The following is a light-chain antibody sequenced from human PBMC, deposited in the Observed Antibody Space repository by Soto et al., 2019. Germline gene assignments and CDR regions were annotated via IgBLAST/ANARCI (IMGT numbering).Light chain of an antibody. CDR3: GAWDDGLSAYV. J-gene: IGLJ1*01. V-gene: IGLV1-51*01. Sequence: QSVLTQPPSVSAAPGQKVTISCAGSGSNVGNHYVSWYQQLPGTAPKLLISDDNKRPSGIPDRFSGSKSATSATLGITGLQTGDEADDYCGAWDDGLSAYVFGPGTKLTVL. CDR2: DDN. CDR1: GSNVGNHY.